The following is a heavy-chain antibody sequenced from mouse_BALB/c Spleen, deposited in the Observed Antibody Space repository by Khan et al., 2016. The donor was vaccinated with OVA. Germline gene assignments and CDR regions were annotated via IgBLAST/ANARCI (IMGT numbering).Heavy chain of an antibody. V-gene: IGHV3-2*02. J-gene: IGHJ1*01. CDR3: ARRYYYGHWYFDV. CDR1: GYSITSDYA. D-gene: IGHD1-1*01. Sequence: EVQLQESGPGLVKPSQSLSLTCTVTGYSITSDYAWNWIRQFPGNKLEWMGYISYSGSANYNPSIKSRISITRDTSENQFFLQLNSVTTEDSATYYCARRYYYGHWYFDVWGAGTTVTVSS. CDR2: ISYSGSA.